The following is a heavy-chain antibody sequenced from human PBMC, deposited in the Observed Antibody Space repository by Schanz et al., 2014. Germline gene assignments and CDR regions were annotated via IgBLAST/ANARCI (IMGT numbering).Heavy chain of an antibody. J-gene: IGHJ4*02. Sequence: EVQLLESGGTVVQPGGSLRLSCVASGFTFFGRFAMSWLRQAPGKGLEWVSGMIGSGSTADYADSVKGRFTISRDNSKSTLYLQMNSLRAEDTAVYYCAKDQGYYGAGSYGYFDSWGPGALVTVSS. V-gene: IGHV3-23*01. D-gene: IGHD3-10*01. CDR3: AKDQGYYGAGSYGYFDS. CDR1: GFTFFGRFA. CDR2: MIGSGSTA.